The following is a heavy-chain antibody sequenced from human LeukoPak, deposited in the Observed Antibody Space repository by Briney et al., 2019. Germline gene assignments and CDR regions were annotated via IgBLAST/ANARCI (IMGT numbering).Heavy chain of an antibody. D-gene: IGHD3-10*01. CDR1: GGSFSGYY. V-gene: IGHV4-34*01. CDR3: ARVPTGTMVRGVKDY. CDR2: INHSGST. J-gene: IGHJ4*02. Sequence: SETLSLTCAVYGGSFSGYYWSWIRQPPGKGLEWIGEINHSGSTNYNPSLKSRVTISVDTSKNQFSLKLSSVTAADTAVYYCARVPTGTMVRGVKDYWGQGTLVTVSS.